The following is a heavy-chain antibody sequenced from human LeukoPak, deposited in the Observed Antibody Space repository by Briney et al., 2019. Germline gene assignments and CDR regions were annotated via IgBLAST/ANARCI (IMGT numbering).Heavy chain of an antibody. V-gene: IGHV4-59*02. CDR2: IYYSGST. D-gene: IGHD3-16*01. J-gene: IGHJ6*02. CDR3: ARAQPDDRWGYYYGMDV. Sequence: GSLRLSCAASGFTVSSNYMSWIRQPPGKGLEWIGYIYYSGSTNYNPSLKSRVTISVDTSKNQFSLKLSSVTAADTAVYYCARAQPDDRWGYYYGMDVWGQGTTVTVSS. CDR1: GFTVSSNY.